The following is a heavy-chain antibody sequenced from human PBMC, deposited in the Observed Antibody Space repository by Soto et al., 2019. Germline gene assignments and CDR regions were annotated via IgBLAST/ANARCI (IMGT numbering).Heavy chain of an antibody. D-gene: IGHD1-1*01. CDR1: GYSISSGYY. V-gene: IGHV4-38-2*01. Sequence: SETLSLTCAVSGYSISSGYYWGWIRQPPGKGLEWIGSIYHSGSTYYNPSLKSRVTISVDTSKNQFSLKLTSLTAADTAIYYCARGRDEYKLGNVWGHGTTVTVSS. J-gene: IGHJ6*02. CDR3: ARGRDEYKLGNV. CDR2: IYHSGST.